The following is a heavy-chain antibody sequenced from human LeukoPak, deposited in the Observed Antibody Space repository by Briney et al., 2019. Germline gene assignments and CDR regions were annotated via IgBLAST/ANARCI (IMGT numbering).Heavy chain of an antibody. V-gene: IGHV1-46*01. CDR1: GYTFTGYY. D-gene: IGHD3-22*01. Sequence: ASVKVSCKASGYTFTGYYMHWVRQAPGQGLEWMGIINPSGGSTSYAQKFQGRVTMTRDTSTSTVYMELSSLRSEDTAVYYCARDRVYYDSSGYANDAFDIWGQGTMVTVSS. CDR2: INPSGGST. J-gene: IGHJ3*02. CDR3: ARDRVYYDSSGYANDAFDI.